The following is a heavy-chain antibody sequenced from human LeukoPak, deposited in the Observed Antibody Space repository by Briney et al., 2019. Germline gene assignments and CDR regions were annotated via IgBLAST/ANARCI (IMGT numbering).Heavy chain of an antibody. Sequence: PGGSLRLSCAASGFTFDDHPMHWVRQVPGKGLEWVSSVTWNGGSVGYADSVKGRFTISRDNSKNTLYLQMNSLRAEDTAVYYCAKETMIVVVIPGDAFDIWGQGTMVTVSS. CDR3: AKETMIVVVIPGDAFDI. D-gene: IGHD3-22*01. CDR1: GFTFDDHP. CDR2: VTWNGGSV. J-gene: IGHJ3*02. V-gene: IGHV3-9*01.